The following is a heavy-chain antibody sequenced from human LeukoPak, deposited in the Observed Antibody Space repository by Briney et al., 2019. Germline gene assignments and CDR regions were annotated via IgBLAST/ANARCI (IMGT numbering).Heavy chain of an antibody. CDR1: GFPFSSFD. J-gene: IGHJ6*03. Sequence: GGSLRLSCSASGFPFSSFDMHWVRQPTGQGLEWVSTIGTASDTYYPGSVEGRFTLSRDNAKNSLYLQMNSLTAGDTAVYYCARGPPRGKYYYMDVWGKGTTVTVSS. V-gene: IGHV3-13*01. CDR3: ARGPPRGKYYYMDV. D-gene: IGHD1-1*01. CDR2: IGTASDT.